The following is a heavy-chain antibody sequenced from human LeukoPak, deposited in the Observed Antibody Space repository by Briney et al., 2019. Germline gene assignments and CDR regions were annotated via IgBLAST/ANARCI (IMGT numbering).Heavy chain of an antibody. D-gene: IGHD3-22*01. CDR1: GYTFTSYD. Sequence: ASVKVSCKASGYTFTSYDINWVRQATGQGLEWMGWMNPHSGDTVYAQNFLGRLTMTRDTSISTAYMELTRLRPDDTAVYYCARGTMNLDYWGQGSLVTVSS. CDR3: ARGTMNLDY. V-gene: IGHV1-8*02. J-gene: IGHJ4*02. CDR2: MNPHSGDT.